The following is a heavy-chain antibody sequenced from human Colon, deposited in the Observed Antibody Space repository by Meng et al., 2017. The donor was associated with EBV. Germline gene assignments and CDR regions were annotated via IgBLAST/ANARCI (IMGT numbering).Heavy chain of an antibody. D-gene: IGHD6-25*01. V-gene: IGHV3-11*01. Sequence: HVYLVESGGXFVKPGGXXSLSCAASGFNFNDYYMTWIRQAPGKGLEWVAFISKMGDGISYAESVRGRFTISRDSATHSLYLQMNSLRAEDTAVYYCARDLGGPRDYWGQGTLVTVSS. J-gene: IGHJ4*02. CDR1: GFNFNDYY. CDR3: ARDLGGPRDY. CDR2: ISKMGDGI.